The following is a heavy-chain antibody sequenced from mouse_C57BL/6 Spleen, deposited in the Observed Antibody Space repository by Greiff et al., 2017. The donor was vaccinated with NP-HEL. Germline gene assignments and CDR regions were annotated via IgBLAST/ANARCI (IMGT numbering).Heavy chain of an antibody. J-gene: IGHJ1*03. Sequence: EVQLVESGGGLVQPGGSMKLSCAASGFTFSDAWMDWVRQSPEKGLEWVADIRNKANNHATYYAESVKGRFTISRDDSKNSVYLQMNSSGAEDTGIYYSTRRDGYYGYFDVWGTGTTVTVSS. V-gene: IGHV6-6*01. CDR1: GFTFSDAW. CDR3: TRRDGYYGYFDV. CDR2: IRNKANNHAT. D-gene: IGHD2-3*01.